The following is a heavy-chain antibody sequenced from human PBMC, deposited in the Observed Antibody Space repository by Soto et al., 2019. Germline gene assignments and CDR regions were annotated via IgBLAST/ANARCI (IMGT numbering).Heavy chain of an antibody. Sequence: SETLSLTCTVSGGSISSSSYYWGWIRQPPGKGLEWIGSIYYSGSTYYNPSLKSRVTISVDTSKNQFSLKLSSVTAADTAVYYCAREPVFYDFWSGYYYGYWGQGTLVTVSS. D-gene: IGHD3-3*01. CDR1: GGSISSSSYY. CDR2: IYYSGST. V-gene: IGHV4-39*02. J-gene: IGHJ4*02. CDR3: AREPVFYDFWSGYYYGY.